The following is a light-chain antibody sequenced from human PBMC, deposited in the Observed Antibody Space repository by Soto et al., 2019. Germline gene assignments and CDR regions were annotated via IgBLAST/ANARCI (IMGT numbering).Light chain of an antibody. CDR3: HQYDNLLYT. J-gene: IGKJ2*01. CDR2: DAS. V-gene: IGKV1-33*01. Sequence: IQITQSPSSLSASVGDRVTITCQATQNITNYLNWYQQKPGKAPQLLIYDASNLEKRVPSRFGGSGFWGDYSFTMSSLQPEDIEIYYCHQYDNLLYTFGQGTKLESK. CDR1: QNITNY.